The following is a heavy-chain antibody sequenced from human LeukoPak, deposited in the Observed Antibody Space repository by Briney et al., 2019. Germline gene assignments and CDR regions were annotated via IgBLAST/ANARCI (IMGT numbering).Heavy chain of an antibody. CDR1: DGSISSYY. Sequence: SETLSLTCTVSDGSISSYYWSWIRQPPGKGLEWIGYIYYSGSTNYNPSLKSRVTISVDTSKNQFSLKLSSVTAADTAVYYRVGSPYVWGSYRYDYWGQGTLVTVSS. D-gene: IGHD3-16*02. CDR3: VGSPYVWGSYRYDY. J-gene: IGHJ4*02. CDR2: IYYSGST. V-gene: IGHV4-59*01.